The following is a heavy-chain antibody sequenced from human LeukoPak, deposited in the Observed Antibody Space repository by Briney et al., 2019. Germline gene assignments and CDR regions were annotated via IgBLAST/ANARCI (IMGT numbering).Heavy chain of an antibody. CDR1: GFTFSSFG. CDR2: ISYDGSNK. V-gene: IGHV3-30*03. J-gene: IGHJ5*02. Sequence: GRPLRLSCAASGFTFSSFGIHWVRQAPGKGLEWVAVISYDGSNKYYADSVKGRFTISRDNSKNTLYLQMNSLRAEDTAVYYCAREGNHDYGDYATSFDPWGQGTLVTVSS. CDR3: AREGNHDYGDYATSFDP. D-gene: IGHD4-17*01.